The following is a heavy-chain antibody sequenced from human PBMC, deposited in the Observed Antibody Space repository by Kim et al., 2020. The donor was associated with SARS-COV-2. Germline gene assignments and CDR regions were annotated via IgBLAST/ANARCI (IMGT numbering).Heavy chain of an antibody. J-gene: IGHJ6*02. CDR1: GYTFTSYA. CDR2: INTNTGNP. CDR3: AREPRGVVPAAMGRSYYYGMDV. Sequence: ASVKVSCKASGYTFTSYAMNWVRQAPGQGLEWMGWINTNTGNPTYAQGFTGRFVFSLDTSVSTAYLQISSLKAEDTAVYYCAREPRGVVPAAMGRSYYYGMDVWGQGTTVTVSS. V-gene: IGHV7-4-1*02. D-gene: IGHD2-2*01.